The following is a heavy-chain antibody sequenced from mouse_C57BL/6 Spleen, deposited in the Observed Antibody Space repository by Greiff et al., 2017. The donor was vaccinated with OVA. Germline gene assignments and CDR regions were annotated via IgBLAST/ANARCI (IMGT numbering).Heavy chain of an antibody. J-gene: IGHJ4*01. V-gene: IGHV1-62-2*01. CDR2: FYPGSGSI. CDR3: ARHEARGSGYDESAMDY. D-gene: IGHD2-2*01. CDR1: GYTFTEYT. Sequence: QVQLKQSGAELVKPGASVKLSCKASGYTFTEYTIHWVKQRSGQGLEWIGWFYPGSGSIKYNEKFKDKATLTADKSSSTVYMELSRLTSEDSAVYFCARHEARGSGYDESAMDYWGQGTSVTVSS.